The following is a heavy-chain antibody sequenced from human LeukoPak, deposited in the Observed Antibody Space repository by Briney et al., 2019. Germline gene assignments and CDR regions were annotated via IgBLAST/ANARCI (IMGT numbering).Heavy chain of an antibody. D-gene: IGHD3-22*01. CDR3: AKDGGPYDSSGYFDY. V-gene: IGHV3-30-3*01. CDR1: GFTFSSYA. Sequence: PGGSLRLSCAASGFTFSSYAMHWVRQAPGKGLEWVAVISYDGSNKYYADSVKGRFTISRDNSKNTLYLQMNSLRAEDTAVYYCAKDGGPYDSSGYFDYWGQGTLVTVSS. CDR2: ISYDGSNK. J-gene: IGHJ4*02.